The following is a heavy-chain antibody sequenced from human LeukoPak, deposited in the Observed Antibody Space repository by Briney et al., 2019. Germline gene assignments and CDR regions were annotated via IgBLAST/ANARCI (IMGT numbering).Heavy chain of an antibody. CDR3: AKDRSSYTGPFDY. V-gene: IGHV3-23*01. CDR1: GFTFSSYA. J-gene: IGHJ4*02. CDR2: ISGSGGST. D-gene: IGHD3-16*02. Sequence: TGGSLRLSCAASGFTFSSYAMSWVRQAPGKGLEWVSAISGSGGSTYYAASGKGRLTIPKDNTKNTLYLQMNSLRAEDTAVYYCAKDRSSYTGPFDYWGQGTLVTVSS.